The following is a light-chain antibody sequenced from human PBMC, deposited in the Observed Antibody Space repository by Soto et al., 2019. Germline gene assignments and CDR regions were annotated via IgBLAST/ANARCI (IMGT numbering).Light chain of an antibody. Sequence: IVXTQSPATLSVSPGERVTLSCRASETVRTNLAWFQQKPGQTPRLLIFGASTRATGIPTRFTGSGSETEFTLTIGSLQSEDLAVYYCQQYYNWPPYTFGQGTKLEIK. V-gene: IGKV3-15*01. CDR2: GAS. J-gene: IGKJ2*01. CDR3: QQYYNWPPYT. CDR1: ETVRTN.